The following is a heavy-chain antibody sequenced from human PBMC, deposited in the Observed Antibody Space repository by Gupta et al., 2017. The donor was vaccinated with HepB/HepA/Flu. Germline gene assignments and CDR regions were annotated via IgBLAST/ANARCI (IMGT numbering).Heavy chain of an antibody. J-gene: IGHJ4*02. CDR3: AVDPDGQYQLSPYDFES. Sequence: EVHLLESGGGLVQPGGSLRLSCAASGSTFNNDAMNWVRQAPGKGLDWVASISASGFATYSADSVKGRFTISRDNSKNTLYLQMNSMRAEDTAIYYCAVDPDGQYQLSPYDFESWGQGTLRTVS. CDR1: GSTFNNDA. V-gene: IGHV3-23*01. CDR2: ISASGFAT. D-gene: IGHD1-1*01.